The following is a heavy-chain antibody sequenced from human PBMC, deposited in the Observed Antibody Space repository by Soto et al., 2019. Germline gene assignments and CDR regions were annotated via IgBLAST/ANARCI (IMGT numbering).Heavy chain of an antibody. D-gene: IGHD3-22*01. J-gene: IGHJ3*02. CDR2: IYYSGST. CDR1: GGSISSYY. Sequence: SETLSLTCTVSGGSISSYYWSWIRQPPGKGLEWIGYIYYSGSTNYNPSLKSRVTISVDTSKNQFSLKLSSVTAADTAVYYCARVGNYYDSSGYYNSGYAFDIWGQGTMVTVSS. CDR3: ARVGNYYDSSGYYNSGYAFDI. V-gene: IGHV4-59*01.